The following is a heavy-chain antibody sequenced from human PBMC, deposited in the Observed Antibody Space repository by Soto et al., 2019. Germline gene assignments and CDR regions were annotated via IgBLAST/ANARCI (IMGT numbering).Heavy chain of an antibody. J-gene: IGHJ6*03. D-gene: IGHD3-3*01. V-gene: IGHV4-39*01. Sequence: AVCDGFDSSSSRICGWIRQPPGKGLEWIGSIYYSGSTYYNPSLKSRVTISVDTSKNQFSLKLSSVTAADTAVYYCARHVLRFLEWLLYPIYYYMDVWGKGTAVTVSS. CDR1: DGFDSSSSRI. CDR3: ARHVLRFLEWLLYPIYYYMDV. CDR2: IYYSGST.